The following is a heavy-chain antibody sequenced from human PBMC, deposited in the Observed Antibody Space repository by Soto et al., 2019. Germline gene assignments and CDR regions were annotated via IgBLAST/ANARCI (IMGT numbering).Heavy chain of an antibody. J-gene: IGHJ3*02. D-gene: IGHD2-15*01. V-gene: IGHV4-59*11. CDR1: GVSIGSHF. CDR2: IYHTVNT. CDR3: ARLQYTVVTALDI. Sequence: QVQLQESDPRLVKPSETLSLTCSVSGVSIGSHFWSWIRQAPGKGPELVGYIYHTVNTNYNPALKSRVTISMDTSKNLLSLQLSSVTAADTAVYYCARLQYTVVTALDIWGQGTMVTVSS.